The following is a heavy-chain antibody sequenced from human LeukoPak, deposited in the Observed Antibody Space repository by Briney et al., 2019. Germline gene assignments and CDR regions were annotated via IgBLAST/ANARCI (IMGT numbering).Heavy chain of an antibody. Sequence: ASVKVSCKASGYTFTSYYMHWVRQAPGQGLEWMGWISAYNGNTYYAQKLQGRVIMTTDTSTSTAYMELRSLRSDDTAVYYCARDRLSMTMVRGTANWFDPWGQGTLVTVSS. CDR2: ISAYNGNT. D-gene: IGHD3-10*01. CDR3: ARDRLSMTMVRGTANWFDP. J-gene: IGHJ5*02. CDR1: GYTFTSYY. V-gene: IGHV1-18*04.